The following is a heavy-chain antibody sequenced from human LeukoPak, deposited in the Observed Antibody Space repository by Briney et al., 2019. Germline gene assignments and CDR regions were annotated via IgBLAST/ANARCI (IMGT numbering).Heavy chain of an antibody. Sequence: PGGSLRLSCAASGFTFSSYWMSWVRQAPGKGLEWLAFIWYDEITKDYADSVKGRFTISRDNSKNTLYVQMNSLRADDTAVYYCAKDSSDYYFDYWGQGTLVTVSS. V-gene: IGHV3-30*02. CDR3: AKDSSDYYFDY. CDR1: GFTFSSYW. J-gene: IGHJ4*02. CDR2: IWYDEITK. D-gene: IGHD3-22*01.